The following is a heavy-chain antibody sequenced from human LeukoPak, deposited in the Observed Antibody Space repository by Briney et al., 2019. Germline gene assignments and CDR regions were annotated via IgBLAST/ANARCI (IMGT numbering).Heavy chain of an antibody. D-gene: IGHD2/OR15-2a*01. Sequence: PGGSLRLSCVSSGFSFSNYAMSWVRQAPGKGLEWVSSISGSGGSTHYADSVKGRFTVSRDNGKNTLYLEMNSLRDDDTAVYYCARDPRNKGLDPWGQGTLVTVSS. CDR2: ISGSGGST. J-gene: IGHJ5*02. CDR3: ARDPRNKGLDP. CDR1: GFSFSNYA. V-gene: IGHV3-23*01.